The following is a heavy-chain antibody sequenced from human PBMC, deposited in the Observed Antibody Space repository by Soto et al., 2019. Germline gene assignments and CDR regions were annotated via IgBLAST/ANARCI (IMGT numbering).Heavy chain of an antibody. CDR1: GGSISSYY. J-gene: IGHJ4*02. Sequence: SETLSLTCTVSGGSISSYYWSWIRQPPGKGLEWIGYIYYSGSTNYNPSLKSRVNISVDTSKNQFSLRLSSVTAADTAVYYCARHYGDYVGFAVLYTFDYWGQGTLVTVSS. CDR2: IYYSGST. D-gene: IGHD4-17*01. CDR3: ARHYGDYVGFAVLYTFDY. V-gene: IGHV4-59*08.